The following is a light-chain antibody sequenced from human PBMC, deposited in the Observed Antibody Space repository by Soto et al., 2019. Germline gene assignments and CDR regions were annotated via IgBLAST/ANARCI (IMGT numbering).Light chain of an antibody. Sequence: QPVLTQPPSASASLGASVTLTCTLSSGYSNYKVDWYQQRPGKGPRFVMRVGTGGIVGSKGDGIPDRFSVLGSGLNRYLTIKNIQEEDESDYHCGADHGSGSNFVLYVFGTGTKLTVL. J-gene: IGLJ1*01. CDR2: VGTGGIVG. CDR1: SGYSNYK. CDR3: GADHGSGSNFVLYV. V-gene: IGLV9-49*01.